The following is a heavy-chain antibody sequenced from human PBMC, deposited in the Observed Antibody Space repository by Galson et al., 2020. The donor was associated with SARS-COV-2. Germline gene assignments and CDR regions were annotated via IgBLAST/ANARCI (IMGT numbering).Heavy chain of an antibody. Sequence: SEPLSLTCAVSGTSISSGSYSWNWIRQPPGKGLEWLGYISHTVRTYYNPSLKSRVTISGDRSKNQFSLRLSSVTAADTAVYYCARLHYGEYAPEAFDIWGPGTRVTVAS. CDR1: GTSISSGSYS. V-gene: IGHV4-30-2*01. CDR2: ISHTVRT. CDR3: ARLHYGEYAPEAFDI. D-gene: IGHD4-17*01. J-gene: IGHJ3*02.